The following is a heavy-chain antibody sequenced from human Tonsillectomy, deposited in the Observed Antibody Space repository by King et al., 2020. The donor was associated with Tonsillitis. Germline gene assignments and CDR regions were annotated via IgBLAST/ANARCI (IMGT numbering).Heavy chain of an antibody. J-gene: IGHJ3*02. CDR2: IDWDDDK. Sequence: TLKESGPALVKPTQTLTLTCTFSGFSLSTSGMCVSWIRQPPGKALEWLARIDWDDDKYYSTSLKTRLTISKDTSKNQVVLTMTNMDPVDTATYYCARTLIGSCVYGRVDAFDIWGQGTMVTVSS. CDR1: GFSLSTSGMC. D-gene: IGHD2-15*01. V-gene: IGHV2-70*11. CDR3: ARTLIGSCVYGRVDAFDI.